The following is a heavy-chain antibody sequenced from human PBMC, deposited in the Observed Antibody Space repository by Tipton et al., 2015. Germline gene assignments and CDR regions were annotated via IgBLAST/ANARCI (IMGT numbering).Heavy chain of an antibody. Sequence: SLRLSCAASGFTFSSYSMNWVRQAPGKGLEWVSSISSSSSYIYYADSVEGRFTISRDNAKNSLYLQMNSLRAEDTAVYYCARGTGPTYYYGMDVWGQGTTVTVSS. CDR3: ARGTGPTYYYGMDV. V-gene: IGHV3-21*01. D-gene: IGHD1-1*01. J-gene: IGHJ6*02. CDR2: ISSSSSYI. CDR1: GFTFSSYS.